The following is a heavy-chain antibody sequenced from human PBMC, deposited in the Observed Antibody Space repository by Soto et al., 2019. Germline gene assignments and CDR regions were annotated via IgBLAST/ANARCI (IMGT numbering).Heavy chain of an antibody. V-gene: IGHV3-74*01. D-gene: IGHD3-10*02. J-gene: IGHJ4*02. CDR2: IRPDGSGA. Sequence: EVQLVESGGGLVQPGGSLRLSCAASGFTFSSYWMHWFRQVPGKGLVWVSRIRPDGSGANYADSVKGRFTISRDNAKNTLDLQTNSLRAEDTALYYCARDLVLGSGSCENWGQGTLVTVSS. CDR1: GFTFSSYW. CDR3: ARDLVLGSGSCEN.